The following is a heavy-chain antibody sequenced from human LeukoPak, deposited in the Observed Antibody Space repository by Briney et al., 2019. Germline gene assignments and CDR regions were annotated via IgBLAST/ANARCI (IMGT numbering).Heavy chain of an antibody. CDR1: GGSISSYS. CDR2: IYATGST. J-gene: IGHJ4*02. Sequence: SETLSLTCSVSGGSISSYSWTWIRQPAGKGLEWIGRIYATGSTNFNPSLKSRVTMSVDTSKSQFSLNLSSVTAADTAVYCCARAPAGSSKYEYWGQGILVTVSS. D-gene: IGHD6-13*01. CDR3: ARAPAGSSKYEY. V-gene: IGHV4-4*07.